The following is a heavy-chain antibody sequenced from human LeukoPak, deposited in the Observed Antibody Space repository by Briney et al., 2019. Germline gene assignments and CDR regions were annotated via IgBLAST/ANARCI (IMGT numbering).Heavy chain of an antibody. J-gene: IGHJ6*02. CDR2: ISSNGGST. CDR3: ARGPYSNYVYYYYGMDV. D-gene: IGHD4-11*01. V-gene: IGHV3-64*01. Sequence: PGGSLRLSCAASGFTFSSYAMHWVRQAPGKGLEYVSAISSNGGSTYYANSVKGRFTISRDNSKNTLYLQMGSLRAEDMAVYYCARGPYSNYVYYYYGMDVWGQGTTVTVSS. CDR1: GFTFSSYA.